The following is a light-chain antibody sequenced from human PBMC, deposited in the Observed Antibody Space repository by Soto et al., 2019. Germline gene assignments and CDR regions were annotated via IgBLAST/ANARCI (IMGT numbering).Light chain of an antibody. J-gene: IGLJ2*01. CDR2: YDD. V-gene: IGLV1-36*01. CDR3: AAWDDSLNGVI. CDR1: SSNIGHNA. Sequence: QSVLTRPPSVSAAPRQRVTISCSGSSSNIGHNAVNWYQQLPGKSPKLLIYYDDLLPSGVSDRFYGSKSGTSASLAISGLQSEDEAVYYCAAWDDSLNGVIFGGGTKLTVL.